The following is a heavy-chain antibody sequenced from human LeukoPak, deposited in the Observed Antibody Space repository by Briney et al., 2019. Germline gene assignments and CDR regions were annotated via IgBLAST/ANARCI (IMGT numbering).Heavy chain of an antibody. CDR1: GYTFTSYD. V-gene: IGHV1-8*01. CDR2: MNPNSGNT. J-gene: IGHJ4*02. CDR3: ARVGIAVAGTYYFDH. Sequence: ASVKVSCKASGYTFTSYDINWVRQATGQGLEWMGWMNPNSGNTGYAQKFQGRVTMTRNTSISTAYMELSSLRSEDTAVYYCARVGIAVAGTYYFDHWGQGTLVTVSS. D-gene: IGHD6-19*01.